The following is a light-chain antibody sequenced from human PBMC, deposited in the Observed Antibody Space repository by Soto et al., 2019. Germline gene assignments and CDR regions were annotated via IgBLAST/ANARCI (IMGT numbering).Light chain of an antibody. J-gene: IGKJ5*01. V-gene: IGKV1-27*01. CDR2: DAS. CDR3: QTYDSVPHT. Sequence: DIQMTQSPSSLSASVGDRVTITCRASQGISHSVAWYQQKPGKVPKLLIYDASTLQSGVPSRFSGSGSGTDFTLTVSSLQPEDVATYYCQTYDSVPHTFGQGTRLEMK. CDR1: QGISHS.